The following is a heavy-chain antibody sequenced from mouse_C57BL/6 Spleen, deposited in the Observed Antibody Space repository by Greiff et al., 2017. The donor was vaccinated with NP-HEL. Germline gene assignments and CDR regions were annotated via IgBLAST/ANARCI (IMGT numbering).Heavy chain of an antibody. D-gene: IGHD1-1*01. V-gene: IGHV5-17*01. Sequence: EVQLVESGGGLVKPGGSLKLSCAASGFTFSDYGMHWVRQAPEKGLEWVAYISSGSSTIYYADTVKGRFTISRDNAKNTLFLQMTSLRSEDTAMYYCARPSTTVVAGDYAMDYWGQGTSVTVSS. CDR1: GFTFSDYG. CDR2: ISSGSSTI. CDR3: ARPSTTVVAGDYAMDY. J-gene: IGHJ4*01.